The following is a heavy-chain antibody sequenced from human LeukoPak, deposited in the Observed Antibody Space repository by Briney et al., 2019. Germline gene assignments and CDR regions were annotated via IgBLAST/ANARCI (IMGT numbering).Heavy chain of an antibody. V-gene: IGHV3-23*01. CDR3: ARDRNTDFWSGYYTNYFDD. CDR1: GFTFSSYA. D-gene: IGHD3-3*01. J-gene: IGHJ4*02. CDR2: ISGSGGST. Sequence: GGSLRLSCAASGFTFSSYAMSWVRQAPGKGLEWVSAISGSGGSTYYADSVKGRFTISRDNSKNTLYLQMNSLRVEDTAVYFCARDRNTDFWSGYYTNYFDDWGQGTLVTVSS.